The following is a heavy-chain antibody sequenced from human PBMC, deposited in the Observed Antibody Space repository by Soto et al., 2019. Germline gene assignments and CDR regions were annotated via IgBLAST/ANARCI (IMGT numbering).Heavy chain of an antibody. CDR3: VHQFVVVSHPLRNWFDP. D-gene: IGHD2-15*01. V-gene: IGHV2-5*02. J-gene: IGHJ5*02. Sequence: QFTLKKSGPTLVEPKQTLTLTFTFSACSLSTSGVGVGWIRQPPGKALEWLALLYSDDNKRSNAYLMSRLTTHKDTSKPQVVRTMTNMDPADTATYYCVHQFVVVSHPLRNWFDPCGPGTLVTVSS. CDR2: LYSDDNK. CDR1: ACSLSTSGVG.